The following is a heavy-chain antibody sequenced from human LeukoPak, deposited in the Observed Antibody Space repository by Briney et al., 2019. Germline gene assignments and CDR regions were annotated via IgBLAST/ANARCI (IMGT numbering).Heavy chain of an antibody. Sequence: PGGSLRLSCAASGFTFSSYSMNWVRQAPGKGLEWVSSISSSSSYIYYADSVKGRFTISRDNAKNSLYLQMNSLRAEDTAVYYCARDGRTGIGYCSGGSCYADAFDIWGQGTMVTVSS. D-gene: IGHD2-15*01. J-gene: IGHJ3*02. CDR3: ARDGRTGIGYCSGGSCYADAFDI. CDR1: GFTFSSYS. V-gene: IGHV3-21*01. CDR2: ISSSSSYI.